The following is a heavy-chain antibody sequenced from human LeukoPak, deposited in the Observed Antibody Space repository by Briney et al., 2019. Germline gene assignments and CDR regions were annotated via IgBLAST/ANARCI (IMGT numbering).Heavy chain of an antibody. J-gene: IGHJ5*02. CDR1: GGSISSYY. Sequence: SETLSLTCTVSGGSISSYYWSWIRQPPGKGLEWIGYIYYSGSNNYNPSLKSRVTISVDTSKNQFSLKLSSVTAADTAVYYCARDQSSSWSRRSNNWFDPWGQGTLVTVSS. D-gene: IGHD6-13*01. CDR3: ARDQSSSWSRRSNNWFDP. V-gene: IGHV4-59*01. CDR2: IYYSGSN.